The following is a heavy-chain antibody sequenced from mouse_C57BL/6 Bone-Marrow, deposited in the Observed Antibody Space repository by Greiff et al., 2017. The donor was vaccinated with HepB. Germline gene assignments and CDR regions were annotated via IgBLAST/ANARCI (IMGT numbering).Heavy chain of an antibody. CDR3: ARDYYGNRGFAY. Sequence: QVQLQQSGPGLVQPSQSLSITCTVSGFSLTSYGVHWVRQSPGKGLEWLGVIWSGGSTDYNAAFISRLSISKDNSKSQVFFKMNSLQADDTAIYYRARDYYGNRGFAYWGQGTLVTVSA. CDR2: IWSGGST. V-gene: IGHV2-2*01. J-gene: IGHJ3*01. D-gene: IGHD2-1*01. CDR1: GFSLTSYG.